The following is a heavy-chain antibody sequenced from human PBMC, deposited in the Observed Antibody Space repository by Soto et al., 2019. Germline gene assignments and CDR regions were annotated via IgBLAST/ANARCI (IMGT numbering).Heavy chain of an antibody. CDR3: ARRDCGGDCYYYYYYGMDV. V-gene: IGHV3-21*01. CDR1: GFTFSSYS. J-gene: IGHJ6*02. CDR2: ISSSSSYI. D-gene: IGHD2-21*02. Sequence: GGSLRLSCAASGFTFSSYSMNWVRQAPGKGLEWVSSISSSSSYIYYADSVKGRFTISRDNAKNSLYLQMNSLRAEDTAVYYCARRDCGGDCYYYYYYGMDVWGQGTTVTVSS.